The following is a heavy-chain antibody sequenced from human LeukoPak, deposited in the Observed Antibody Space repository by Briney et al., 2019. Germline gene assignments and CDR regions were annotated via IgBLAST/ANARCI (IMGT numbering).Heavy chain of an antibody. Sequence: PGGSLRLSCAASEFTFTTYWMSWVRQAPGKGLEWVSSISSSSSYIYYTDSVKGRFTISRDNAKNSLYLQMNSLRAEDTAVYYCARSPLGVTTRFLYYFDYWGQGTLVTVSS. CDR1: EFTFTTYW. J-gene: IGHJ4*02. D-gene: IGHD4-17*01. CDR3: ARSPLGVTTRFLYYFDY. CDR2: ISSSSSYI. V-gene: IGHV3-21*01.